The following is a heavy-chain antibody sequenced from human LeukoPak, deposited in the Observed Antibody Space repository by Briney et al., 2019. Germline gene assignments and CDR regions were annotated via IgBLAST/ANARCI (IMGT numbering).Heavy chain of an antibody. CDR1: GGSISSYY. V-gene: IGHV4-59*01. J-gene: IGHJ3*02. Sequence: PSETLSLTCTVSGGSISSYYWSWIRQPPGKGLEWIGYIYYSGSTNYNPSLKSRVTISVDTSKNQFSLKLSSVTAADTAVYYCASGLLKVVVPYAFDIWGQGTMVIVSS. CDR2: IYYSGST. CDR3: ASGLLKVVVPYAFDI. D-gene: IGHD3-22*01.